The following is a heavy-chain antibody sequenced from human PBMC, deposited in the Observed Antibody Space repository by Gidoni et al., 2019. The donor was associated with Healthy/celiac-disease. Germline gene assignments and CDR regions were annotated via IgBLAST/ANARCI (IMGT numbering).Heavy chain of an antibody. V-gene: IGHV4-59*01. CDR2: IYYSGST. J-gene: IGHJ3*02. CDR3: ARERVDSSGYPDAFDI. D-gene: IGHD3-22*01. CDR1: GGSISSYY. Sequence: QVQLQESGPGLVKPSETLSLTCTVSGGSISSYYWSWIRQPPGKGLEWIGYIYYSGSTNYNPSLKSRVTISVDTSKNQFSLKLSSVTAADTAVYYCARERVDSSGYPDAFDIWGQGTMVTVSS.